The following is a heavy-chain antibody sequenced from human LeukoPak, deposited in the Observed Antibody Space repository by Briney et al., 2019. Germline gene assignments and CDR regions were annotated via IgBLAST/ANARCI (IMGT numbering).Heavy chain of an antibody. J-gene: IGHJ4*02. D-gene: IGHD1-14*01. CDR2: IYYSGST. CDR3: ARDPGYGVYNLPIG. CDR1: GGSIRSYY. V-gene: IGHV4-59*01. Sequence: SETLSLTCTVSGGSIRSYYWSWIRQPPGKGLEWIGYIYYSGSTNYNPSLKGRVTISVDTSKNQFSLKLSSVTAADTAMYYCARDPGYGVYNLPIGWGQGTLVTVSS.